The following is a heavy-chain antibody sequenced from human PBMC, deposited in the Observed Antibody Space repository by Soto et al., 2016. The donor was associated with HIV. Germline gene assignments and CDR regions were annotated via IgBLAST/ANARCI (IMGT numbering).Heavy chain of an antibody. CDR3: ARGGDCTGGVCYTGVDY. CDR2: INWNGGST. D-gene: IGHD2-8*02. CDR1: GFTFDDYG. Sequence: EVQLVESGGGVVRPGGSLRLSCAASGFTFDDYGMSWVRQAPGKGLEWVSGINWNGGSTGYADSVKGRFTISRDNAKNSLYLQMDSLRAEDTALYYCARGGDCTGGVCYTGVDYWGQGTLVTVSS. V-gene: IGHV3-20*04. J-gene: IGHJ4*02.